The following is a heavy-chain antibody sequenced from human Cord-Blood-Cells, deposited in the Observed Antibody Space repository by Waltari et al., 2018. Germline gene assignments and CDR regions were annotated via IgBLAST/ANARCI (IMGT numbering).Heavy chain of an antibody. CDR3: ARVSDLGSENNWFDP. Sequence: VKPGGSLRLSCAASGFTFSDYYMSWIRQAPGKGLEWVSYISSSGSTIYYADSVKGRFTISRDNAKNSLYLQMNSLRAEDTAVYYCARVSDLGSENNWFDPWGQGTLVTVSS. CDR2: ISSSGSTI. D-gene: IGHD3-16*01. V-gene: IGHV3-11*01. CDR1: GFTFSDYY. J-gene: IGHJ5*02.